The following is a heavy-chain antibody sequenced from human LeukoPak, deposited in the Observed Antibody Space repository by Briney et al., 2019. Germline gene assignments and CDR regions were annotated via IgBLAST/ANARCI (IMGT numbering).Heavy chain of an antibody. CDR2: ISAYNGNT. D-gene: IGHD3-3*01. V-gene: IGHV1-18*01. J-gene: IGHJ4*02. CDR3: ARVRALRFLEWPIPPDY. CDR1: GYTFTSYG. Sequence: GASVKVSCKASGYTFTSYGISWVRQAPGQGLEWMGWISAYNGNTNYAQKLQGRVTMTTDTPTSTAYMELRSLRSDDTAVYYCARVRALRFLEWPIPPDYWGQGTLVTVSS.